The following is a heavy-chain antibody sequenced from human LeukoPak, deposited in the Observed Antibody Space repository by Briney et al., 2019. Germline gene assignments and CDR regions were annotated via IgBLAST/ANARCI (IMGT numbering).Heavy chain of an antibody. CDR1: GGSFSGYY. D-gene: IGHD4-17*01. J-gene: IGHJ4*02. Sequence: SETLSLTCAVYGGSFSGYYWSWIRQPPGKGLEWIGEINHSGSTNYNPSLKSRVTISVDMSKNQFSLKLSSVTAADTAVYYCAVNNYGLTLDYWGQGTLVTVSS. CDR3: AVNNYGLTLDY. CDR2: INHSGST. V-gene: IGHV4-34*01.